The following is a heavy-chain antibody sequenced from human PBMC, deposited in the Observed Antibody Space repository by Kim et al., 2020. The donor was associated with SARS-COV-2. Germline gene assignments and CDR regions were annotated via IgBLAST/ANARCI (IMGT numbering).Heavy chain of an antibody. J-gene: IGHJ6*01. Sequence: GGSLRLSCAASGFTFSSYAMHWVRQAPGKGLEWVAVISYDGSNKYYADSVKGRFTISRDNSKNTLYLQMNSLRAEDTAVYYCARDRVVVPAAMSHYYYG. D-gene: IGHD2-2*01. CDR2: ISYDGSNK. CDR1: GFTFSSYA. V-gene: IGHV3-30*04. CDR3: ARDRVVVPAAMSHYYYG.